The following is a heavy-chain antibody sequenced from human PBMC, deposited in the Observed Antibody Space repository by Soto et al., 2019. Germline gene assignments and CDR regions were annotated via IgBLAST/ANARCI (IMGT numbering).Heavy chain of an antibody. CDR2: ISSRGETR. V-gene: IGHV3-48*03. CDR3: ARESIEVTGPYDN. J-gene: IGHJ4*02. Sequence: GGSLRLSCAASGFTFRTYEMNWVRQAPGKGLEWVSYISSRGETRYYADSVKGRFTISRDNAENSLYLQMNSLRADDTAVYYCARESIEVTGPYDNWGQGTLITVSS. D-gene: IGHD6-19*01. CDR1: GFTFRTYE.